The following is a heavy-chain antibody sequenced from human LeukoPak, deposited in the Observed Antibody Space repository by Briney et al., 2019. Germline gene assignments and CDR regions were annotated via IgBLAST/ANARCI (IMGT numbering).Heavy chain of an antibody. V-gene: IGHV5-51*01. CDR2: ISPGDFDT. CDR3: ARHQGGMDV. J-gene: IGHJ6*02. Sequence: RGASLQISCKASGYSFTTYWVAWVRQLPGKGLEWMGMISPGDFDTRYTPSFKGQVTISVDKSISTAYLQWSSLKASDTAIYYCARHQGGMDVWGQGTTVTVSS. CDR1: GYSFTTYW.